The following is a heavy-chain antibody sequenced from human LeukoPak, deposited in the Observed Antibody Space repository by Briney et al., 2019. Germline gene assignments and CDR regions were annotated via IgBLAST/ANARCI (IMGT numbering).Heavy chain of an antibody. CDR2: IYYSGST. CDR3: ARGVELERLLVLRENYMDV. Sequence: SETLSLTCTVSGGSISSSSYYWSWIRQPPGKGLEWIGYIYYSGSTYYNPSLKSRVTISVDTSKNQFSLKLSSVTAADTAVYYCARGVELERLLVLRENYMDVWGKGTTVTISS. J-gene: IGHJ6*03. CDR1: GGSISSSSYY. D-gene: IGHD1-1*01. V-gene: IGHV4-39*01.